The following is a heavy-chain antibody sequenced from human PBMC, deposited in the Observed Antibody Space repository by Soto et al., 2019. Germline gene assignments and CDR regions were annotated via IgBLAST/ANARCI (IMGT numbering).Heavy chain of an antibody. Sequence: GGSLRLSCAASGFTFSSYAMHWVRQAPGKGLEWVAVISYDGSNKYYADSVKGRFTISRDNSKNTLYLQMNSLRAEDTAVYYCARSLELTTVTLYFDYWGQGTLVTVSS. V-gene: IGHV3-30-3*01. D-gene: IGHD4-17*01. CDR3: ARSLELTTVTLYFDY. J-gene: IGHJ4*02. CDR2: ISYDGSNK. CDR1: GFTFSSYA.